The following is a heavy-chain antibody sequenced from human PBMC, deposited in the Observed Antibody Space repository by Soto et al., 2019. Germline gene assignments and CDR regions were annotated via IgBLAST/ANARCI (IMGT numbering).Heavy chain of an antibody. Sequence: EVQLLESGGGLVQPGGSLRLSCAASGFTFSSYAMSWVRQAPGKGLEWVSAISGSGGSTYYAASVKGRFTISRDNSKNTLYLQMNSLRAEDTAVYYCAKDGDGWGGMDVWGQGTTVTVSS. CDR1: GFTFSSYA. CDR3: AKDGDGWGGMDV. V-gene: IGHV3-23*01. D-gene: IGHD3-16*01. J-gene: IGHJ6*02. CDR2: ISGSGGST.